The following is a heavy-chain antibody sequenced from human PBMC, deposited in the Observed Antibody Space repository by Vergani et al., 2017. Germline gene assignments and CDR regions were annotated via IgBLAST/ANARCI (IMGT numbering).Heavy chain of an antibody. CDR1: GGSISRYY. J-gene: IGHJ4*02. CDR2: IYYSGST. V-gene: IGHV4-59*01. Sequence: QVQLQESGPGLVKPSETLSLTCTVSGGSISRYYWSWIRQPPGKGLECIGYIYYSGSTNYNPSLKSRVAISVDTSKNQFSVKLSSVTAADTAVYYCARARDYYDRSGYPLGFDYWGQGTLVTVSS. CDR3: ARARDYYDRSGYPLGFDY. D-gene: IGHD3-22*01.